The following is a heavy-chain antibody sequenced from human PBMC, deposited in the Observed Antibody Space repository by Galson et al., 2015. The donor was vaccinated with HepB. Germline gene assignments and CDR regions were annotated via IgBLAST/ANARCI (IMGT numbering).Heavy chain of an antibody. CDR3: ARDYGWSVHFDY. V-gene: IGHV4-4*07. CDR1: GGPIHSYY. CDR2: IYSNGST. D-gene: IGHD6-19*01. J-gene: IGHJ4*02. Sequence: SETLSLTCTISGGPIHSYYWNWIRQPAGKGLEWIGRIYSNGSTNHNVSLKSRVTMSVTSKNQFPLKLSSVTAADTAVYYCARDYGWSVHFDYWGQGILVTVSS.